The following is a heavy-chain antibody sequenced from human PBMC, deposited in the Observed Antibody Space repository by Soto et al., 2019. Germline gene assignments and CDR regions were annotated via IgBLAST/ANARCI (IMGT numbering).Heavy chain of an antibody. Sequence: PGGSLRLSCGASGFTFSSYSMNWVRQAPGKGLEWVSSISSSSSYIYYADSVKGRFTISRDNAKNSLYLQMNSLRAEDTAVYYCATPIPIPYDFWSAYYTTTGYYYGMDVWGPGTTVTVSS. CDR3: ATPIPIPYDFWSAYYTTTGYYYGMDV. D-gene: IGHD3-3*01. V-gene: IGHV3-21*01. CDR1: GFTFSSYS. J-gene: IGHJ6*02. CDR2: ISSSSSYI.